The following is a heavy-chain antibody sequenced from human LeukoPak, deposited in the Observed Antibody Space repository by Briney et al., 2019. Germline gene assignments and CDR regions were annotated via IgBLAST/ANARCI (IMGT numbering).Heavy chain of an antibody. V-gene: IGHV3-9*01. CDR3: AKDDYDILTGSGGFDY. D-gene: IGHD3-9*01. J-gene: IGHJ4*02. CDR2: ISWNSGSI. Sequence: GGSLRLSCAASGFTVDDYAMHWVRQAPGKGLEWVSGISWNSGSIGYADSVKGRFTISRDNAKNSLYLQMNSLRAEDTALYYCAKDDYDILTGSGGFDYWGQGTLVTVSS. CDR1: GFTVDDYA.